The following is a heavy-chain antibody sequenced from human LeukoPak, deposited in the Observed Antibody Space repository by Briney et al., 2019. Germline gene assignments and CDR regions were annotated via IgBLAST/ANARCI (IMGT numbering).Heavy chain of an antibody. J-gene: IGHJ4*02. CDR2: ISSSSSYI. D-gene: IGHD3/OR15-3a*01. V-gene: IGHV3-21*01. CDR3: ARDWTPYYFDY. CDR1: GFTFSSYS. Sequence: GGSLRLSCAASGFTFSSYSMNWVRQAPGKGLEWVSSISSSSSYIYYADSVKGRFTIARDNAKNSLYLQMNSLRAEDTAVYYCARDWTPYYFDYWGQGTLVTVSS.